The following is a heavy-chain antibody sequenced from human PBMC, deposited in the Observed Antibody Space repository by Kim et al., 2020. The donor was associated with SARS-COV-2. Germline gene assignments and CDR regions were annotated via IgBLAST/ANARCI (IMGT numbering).Heavy chain of an antibody. CDR3: ARESEGGGWLSAFDI. V-gene: IGHV1-69*05. CDR2: IIPIFGTA. CDR1: GGTFSSYA. J-gene: IGHJ3*02. D-gene: IGHD3-22*01. Sequence: SVKVSCKASGGTFSSYAISWVRQAPGQGLEWMGGIIPIFGTANYAQKFQGRVTITTDESTSTAYMELSSLRSEDTAVYYCARESEGGGWLSAFDIWGQGTMVTVSS.